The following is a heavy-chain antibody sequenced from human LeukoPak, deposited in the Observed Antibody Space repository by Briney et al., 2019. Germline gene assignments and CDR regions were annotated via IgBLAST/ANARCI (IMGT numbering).Heavy chain of an antibody. V-gene: IGHV4-4*07. CDR3: ARNRKGRFEDTDY. J-gene: IGHJ4*02. Sequence: KPSETLSLTCTVSGTSISGYYWSWIRQPAGKGLEWIGRIYSGGNTNYNPSLKSRVTISVDTPMNQFSLKETSVTAADTAVYYCARNRKGRFEDTDYWGQGTLVTVSS. CDR2: IYSGGNT. CDR1: GTSISGYY. D-gene: IGHD2-15*01.